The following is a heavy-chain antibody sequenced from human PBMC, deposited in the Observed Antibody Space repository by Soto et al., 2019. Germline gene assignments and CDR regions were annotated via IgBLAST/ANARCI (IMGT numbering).Heavy chain of an antibody. V-gene: IGHV3-30*18. D-gene: IGHD6-13*01. CDR3: AKADEYSSSWYYFDY. CDR1: GFTFSSYG. J-gene: IGHJ4*02. CDR2: ISYDGSNK. Sequence: QVQLVESGGGVVQPGRSLRLSCAASGFTFSSYGMHWVRQAPGKGLEWVAVISYDGSNKYYADSVKGRFTISRDNSKNTLYLQMNSLRAEDTAVYYCAKADEYSSSWYYFDYWGRGTLVTVSS.